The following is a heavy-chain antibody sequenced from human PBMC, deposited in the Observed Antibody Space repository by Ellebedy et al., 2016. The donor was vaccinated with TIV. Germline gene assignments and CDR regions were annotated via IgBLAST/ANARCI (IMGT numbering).Heavy chain of an antibody. CDR3: ARLGGGGHNLGYYYRALDV. V-gene: IGHV1-69*13. CDR1: GGTFFSYS. Sequence: ASVKVSXKASGGTFFSYSIAWVRQAPGQGLEWMGGTIPIYGTTNYAQKFRGRVTITADESTNAYMELSSLTSEDTAVYYCARLGGGGHNLGYYYRALDVWGQGTTVIVSS. D-gene: IGHD5-24*01. CDR2: TIPIYGTT. J-gene: IGHJ6*02.